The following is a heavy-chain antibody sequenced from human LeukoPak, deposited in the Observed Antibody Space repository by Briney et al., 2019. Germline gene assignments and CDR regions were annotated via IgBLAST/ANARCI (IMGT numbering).Heavy chain of an antibody. CDR1: GGSISSSSYY. J-gene: IGHJ4*02. V-gene: IGHV4-39*07. CDR2: IYYSGST. CDR3: ARNVRFFDS. D-gene: IGHD1-1*01. Sequence: SETLSLTCTVSGGSISSSSYYWGWIRQPPGKGLEWIESIYYSGSTYYNPSLKSRVTISVDTSKNHFSLTLTSVTAADTAVYYCARNVRFFDSWGQGTRVTVSS.